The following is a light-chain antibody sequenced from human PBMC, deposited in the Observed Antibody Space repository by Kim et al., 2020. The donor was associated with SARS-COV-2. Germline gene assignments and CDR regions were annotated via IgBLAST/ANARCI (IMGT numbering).Light chain of an antibody. Sequence: SYELTQPPSVSVAPGKTARITCGGNNIGSKSVHWYQQKPGQAPVLVIYYDSDRPSGIPERFSGSNSGNTATLTISRVEAGDEADYYCKVWASSRYHRVFG. CDR1: NIGSKS. V-gene: IGLV3-21*04. J-gene: IGLJ3*02. CDR2: YDS. CDR3: KVWASSRYHRV.